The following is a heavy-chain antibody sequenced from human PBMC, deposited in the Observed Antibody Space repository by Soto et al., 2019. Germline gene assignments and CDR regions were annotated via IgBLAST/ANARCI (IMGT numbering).Heavy chain of an antibody. CDR2: IVPLFRTT. Sequence: QVQLVQSGAEAKKPGSSVKVSCKTSGGTFSSYAISWVRQAPGQGLEWMGGIVPLFRTTNYAQKFQGRVTTPADTSMYTVYMELSGLRSGDTAVYYCARGGYSSTWSNLLDRSGLDVWGQGTTVTVSS. CDR3: ARGGYSSTWSNLLDRSGLDV. J-gene: IGHJ6*02. CDR1: GGTFSSYA. D-gene: IGHD6-13*01. V-gene: IGHV1-69*06.